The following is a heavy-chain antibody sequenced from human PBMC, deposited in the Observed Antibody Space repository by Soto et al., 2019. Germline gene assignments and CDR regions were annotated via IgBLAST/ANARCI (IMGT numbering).Heavy chain of an antibody. CDR1: GFSLITGVG. Sequence: QITLKESGPSLVRPTETLTLTCTFSGFSLITGVGVGWVRQPPGKALEWLAVIFWDKNDYYRPSLQTRVTISQDTSEDQVVLTLTNTAPEDTATYFCTQIYGSGSWGWYFHSWGQGTLVTVSS. V-gene: IGHV2-5*02. D-gene: IGHD1-26*01. J-gene: IGHJ4*02. CDR2: IFWDKND. CDR3: TQIYGSGSWGWYFHS.